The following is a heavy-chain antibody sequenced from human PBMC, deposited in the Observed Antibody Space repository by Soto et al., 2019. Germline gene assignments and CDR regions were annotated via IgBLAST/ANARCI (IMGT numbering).Heavy chain of an antibody. CDR1: GYSFTNYC. D-gene: IGHD5-18*01. Sequence: GESLKISCKGSGYSFTNYCIGWVRQMPGKGLWWMGIIYPGDSDTRYSPSFQGQVTISADKSISTAYLQWSSLKASDTAMYYCARHRGKIQGGMDVWGQGTTLTVYS. V-gene: IGHV5-51*01. CDR3: ARHRGKIQGGMDV. J-gene: IGHJ6*02. CDR2: IYPGDSDT.